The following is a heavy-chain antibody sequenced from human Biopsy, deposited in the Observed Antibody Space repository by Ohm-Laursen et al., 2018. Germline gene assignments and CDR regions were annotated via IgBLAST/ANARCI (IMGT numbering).Heavy chain of an antibody. CDR2: VDWDDYK. CDR1: GFSLSARGMC. Sequence: TQTLTLTCSFSGFSLSARGMCVSWIRQAPGKALEWLARVDWDDYKDYSASLQTKLSISKDTSNDQVVLTVNNVDPADTATYYCARTPILIVSAGLVYRHRRHLQGMDVWGQGIVVTVS. J-gene: IGHJ6*02. V-gene: IGHV2-70*11. CDR3: ARTPILIVSAGLVYRHRRHLQGMDV. D-gene: IGHD6-13*01.